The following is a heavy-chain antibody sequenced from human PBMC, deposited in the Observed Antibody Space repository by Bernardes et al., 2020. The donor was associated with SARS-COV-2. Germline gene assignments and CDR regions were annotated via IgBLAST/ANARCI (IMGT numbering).Heavy chain of an antibody. J-gene: IGHJ4*01. CDR2: ISGNGYST. Sequence: GGSLRLSCAASGFTFNTYPMHWVRQAPGKGLEHVSGISGNGYSTSYANSVKGRFTISRDNSKNTLYLQMGSLRAEDVAVYYCARRVGPASFDYWGHGTLVTVSS. D-gene: IGHD1-26*01. CDR3: ARRVGPASFDY. CDR1: GFTFNTYP. V-gene: IGHV3-64*01.